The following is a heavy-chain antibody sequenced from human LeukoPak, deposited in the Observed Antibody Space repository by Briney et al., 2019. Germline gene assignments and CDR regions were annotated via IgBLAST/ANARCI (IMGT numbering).Heavy chain of an antibody. D-gene: IGHD3-22*01. CDR2: IYYSGST. Sequence: PSETLSLTCTVSGGSISSYYWSWIRQPPGKGLEGIGYIYYSGSTNYNPSLKSRVTISVDTSKNQFSLKLSSVTAADTAVYYCARVVYYDSSGNYLYDYWGQATLVTVSS. J-gene: IGHJ4*02. CDR3: ARVVYYDSSGNYLYDY. CDR1: GGSISSYY. V-gene: IGHV4-59*01.